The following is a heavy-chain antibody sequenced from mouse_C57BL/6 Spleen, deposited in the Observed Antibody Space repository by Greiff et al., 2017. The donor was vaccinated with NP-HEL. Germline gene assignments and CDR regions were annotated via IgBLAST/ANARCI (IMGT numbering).Heavy chain of an antibody. CDR1: GYTFTDYY. J-gene: IGHJ2*01. CDR2: INPNNGGT. CDR3: ARGLYYYGRD. Sequence: EVQLQQSGPELVKPGASVKISCKASGYTFTDYYMNWVKQSHGKSLEWIGDINPNNGGTSYNQKFKGKATLTVDKSSSTAYMELRSLTSEDSAVYYCARGLYYYGRDWGQGTTLTVSS. D-gene: IGHD1-1*01. V-gene: IGHV1-26*01.